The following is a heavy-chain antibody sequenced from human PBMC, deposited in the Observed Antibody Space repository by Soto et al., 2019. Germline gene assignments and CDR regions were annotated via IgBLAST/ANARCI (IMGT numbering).Heavy chain of an antibody. Sequence: QVQLVESGGGVVQPGRSLRLSCAASGFTLSHYAMHWVRQAPGKGLEWVALMSYDGSNEYYADSVKGRFTISRDNSKNTLYLQMNSLRAEDTAVYYCAKDGSHNFDYWGQGTLVTVSS. CDR3: AKDGSHNFDY. D-gene: IGHD1-26*01. CDR1: GFTLSHYA. V-gene: IGHV3-30*18. J-gene: IGHJ4*02. CDR2: MSYDGSNE.